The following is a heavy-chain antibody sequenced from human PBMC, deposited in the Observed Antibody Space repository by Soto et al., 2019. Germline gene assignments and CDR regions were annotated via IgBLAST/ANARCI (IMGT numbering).Heavy chain of an antibody. CDR3: ARATRRLDAFEG. CDR2: INPNSGGT. V-gene: IGHV1-2*04. D-gene: IGHD5-12*01. J-gene: IGHJ3*01. CDR1: GYTFTGYL. Sequence: APVKVSCKASGYTFTGYLMHWVRQAPGQGLEWMGWINPNSGGTNYAQKFQGWVIMTRDTSISTAYMELSRLRSDDTAVYYCARATRRLDAFEGWGQGTMVTVSS.